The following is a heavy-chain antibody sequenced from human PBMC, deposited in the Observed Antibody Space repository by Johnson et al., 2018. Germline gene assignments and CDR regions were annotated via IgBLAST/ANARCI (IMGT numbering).Heavy chain of an antibody. CDR1: GFTFSSYS. CDR2: ISSSSSYI. CDR3: ARADYGDYSGYFQH. V-gene: IGHV3-21*01. J-gene: IGHJ1*01. D-gene: IGHD4-17*01. Sequence: VQLVESGGGLVKPGGSLRLSCAASGFTFSSYSMNWVRQAPGKGLEWVSSISSSSSYIYYEDSVKGRFTIPRDNAKNPLYLQMNSLRAQDTAVYYCARADYGDYSGYFQHWGQGTLVTVSS.